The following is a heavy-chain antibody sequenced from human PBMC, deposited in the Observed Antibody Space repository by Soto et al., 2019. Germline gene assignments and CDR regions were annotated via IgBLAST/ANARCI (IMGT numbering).Heavy chain of an antibody. J-gene: IGHJ5*02. D-gene: IGHD3-10*01. CDR2: ISAYNGNT. Sequence: ASVKVSCKASGYTFTSYGISWVRQAPGQGLEWMGWISAYNGNTNYAQKLQSRITISLDTSNNQFSLKMTSVTAADTAMYFCTRAERFPRSWFDPWGQGTQVTVSS. CDR3: TRAERFPRSWFDP. CDR1: GYTFTSYG. V-gene: IGHV1-18*04.